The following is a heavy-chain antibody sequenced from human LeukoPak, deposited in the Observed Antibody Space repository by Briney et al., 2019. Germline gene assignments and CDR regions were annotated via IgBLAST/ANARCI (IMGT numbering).Heavy chain of an antibody. CDR2: ISISGGST. CDR1: GFTFSSYA. CDR3: AKGGLGTKLAGAFDI. Sequence: GRSLRLSCAASGFTFSSYAMGWVRQAPGKGLEWVSSISISGGSTYYADSMKGRFTISRDNSKNTLYLQMNSLRAEDTAVYYCAKGGLGTKLAGAFDIWGRGTVVTVSS. D-gene: IGHD7-27*01. V-gene: IGHV3-23*01. J-gene: IGHJ3*02.